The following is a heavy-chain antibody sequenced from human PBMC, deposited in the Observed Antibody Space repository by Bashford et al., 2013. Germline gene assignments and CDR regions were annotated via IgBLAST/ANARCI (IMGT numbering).Heavy chain of an antibody. CDR1: GYTFTGYY. Sequence: ASVKVSCKASGYTFTGYYMHWVRQAPGQGLEWMGWINPNSSGTNYAQKFQGWVTMTRDTSISTAYMELSRLRSDDTAVYYCARGLTTVNNLDYWGQGTLVTVSS. D-gene: IGHD4-17*01. J-gene: IGHJ4*02. V-gene: IGHV1-2*04. CDR3: ARGLTTVNNLDY. CDR2: INPNSSGT.